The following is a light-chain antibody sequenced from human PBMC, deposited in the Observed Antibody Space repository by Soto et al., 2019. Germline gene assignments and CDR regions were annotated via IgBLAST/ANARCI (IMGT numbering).Light chain of an antibody. CDR2: DVS. V-gene: IGLV2-8*01. J-gene: IGLJ2*01. CDR3: SSYAGRNNVV. CDR1: SSDVGAYNY. Sequence: QSALTQPPSASGSPGQSVTISCTGTSSDVGAYNYVSWYQQHPGKAPKLMIYDVSKRPSGVPDRFSGSKSGNTASLTVSGHQAEDEADYYCSSYAGRNNVVFGGGTKLTVL.